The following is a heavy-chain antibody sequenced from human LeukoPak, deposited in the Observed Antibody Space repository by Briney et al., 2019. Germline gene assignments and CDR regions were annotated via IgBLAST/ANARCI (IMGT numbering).Heavy chain of an antibody. V-gene: IGHV1-18*01. CDR1: GYTFTSYG. CDR3: ARDRPDYYDSSAYLRGLYSAFGC. CDR2: ISAYNGNT. Sequence: ASVKVSCKSSGYTFTSYGIIWVRQAPGQGLEWMGWISAYNGNTKYAQKLQGRVTMTTDTPTSTAYMELRSLRSDDTAVYYCARDRPDYYDSSAYLRGLYSAFGCWGQGTLVTVSS. D-gene: IGHD3-22*01. J-gene: IGHJ4*02.